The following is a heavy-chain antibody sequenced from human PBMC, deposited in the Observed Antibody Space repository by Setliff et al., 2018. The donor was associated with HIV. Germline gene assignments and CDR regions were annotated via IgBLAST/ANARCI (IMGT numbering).Heavy chain of an antibody. J-gene: IGHJ4*02. Sequence: GGSLRLSCAASGFTFSGYAMSWVRQAPGKGLEWVSAIGGTGGNTYYADSVKGRFTISRDNPKSTVYLQMNSLRAEDTAVYYCAKENRPGIYWGQGTLVTVS. V-gene: IGHV3-23*01. CDR1: GFTFSGYA. D-gene: IGHD6-6*01. CDR3: AKENRPGIY. CDR2: IGGTGGNT.